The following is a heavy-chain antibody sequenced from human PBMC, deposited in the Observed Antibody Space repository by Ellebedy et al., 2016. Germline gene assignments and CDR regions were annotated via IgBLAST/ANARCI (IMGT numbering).Heavy chain of an antibody. J-gene: IGHJ6*02. CDR1: CYTFNNYV. Sequence: ASVKVSCKASCYTFNNYVIYWVRQAPGQGLEWMGWISPYSGNANSAQRVQGRVTMTADTSTSTVYMELTSLRSDDTAVYYCARSRGYCSYTSCQTDSYYGLDVWGQGTTVTVSS. V-gene: IGHV1-18*01. CDR2: ISPYSGNA. D-gene: IGHD2-2*01. CDR3: ARSRGYCSYTSCQTDSYYGLDV.